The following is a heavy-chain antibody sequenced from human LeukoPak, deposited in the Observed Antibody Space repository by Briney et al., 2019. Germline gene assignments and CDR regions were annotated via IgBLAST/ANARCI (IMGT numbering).Heavy chain of an antibody. J-gene: IGHJ4*02. V-gene: IGHV3-11*04. D-gene: IGHD6-19*01. Sequence: GGSLRLSCAASGFTFSDYYMSWIRQAPGKGLEWVSYISSSGSTIYYADSVKGRFTISRDNSKNTLYLQMNSLRAEDTAVYYCARILDSAWGELGYWGQGTLVTVSS. CDR1: GFTFSDYY. CDR3: ARILDSAWGELGY. CDR2: ISSSGSTI.